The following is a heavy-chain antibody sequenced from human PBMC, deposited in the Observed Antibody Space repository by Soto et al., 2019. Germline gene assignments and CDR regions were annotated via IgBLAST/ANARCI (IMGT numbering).Heavy chain of an antibody. V-gene: IGHV4-4*02. CDR3: ARDPGRSSWYNYLDP. D-gene: IGHD6-13*01. CDR1: GEYITSTNW. J-gene: IGHJ5*02. Sequence: QVQLQESGPGLVKPSGTLSLTCAVSGEYITSTNWWTWVRQPPGRGLEWIGAVYHSGITNYNPSLKSRVTISVDKFKNQFSLNLSSVTAADTAVYYCARDPGRSSWYNYLDPWGQGALVTVSS. CDR2: VYHSGIT.